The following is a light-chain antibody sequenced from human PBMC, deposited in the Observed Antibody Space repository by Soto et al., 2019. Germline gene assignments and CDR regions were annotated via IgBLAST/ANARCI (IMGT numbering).Light chain of an antibody. V-gene: IGKV4-1*01. J-gene: IGKJ1*01. CDR3: QQYYSDTPWT. CDR2: WAS. Sequence: DIVMTQSPDSLAVSLGERATINCKSSQSVLFSSNNKNFLAWYQQKPGQAPKLLIYWASTRESGVPDRFSGSGSGTDFTLTISSLQAEDVAVYYCQQYYSDTPWTFGQGTKVEI. CDR1: QSVLFSSNNKNF.